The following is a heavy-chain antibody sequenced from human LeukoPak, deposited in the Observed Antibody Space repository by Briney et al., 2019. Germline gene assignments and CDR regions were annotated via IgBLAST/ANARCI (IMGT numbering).Heavy chain of an antibody. D-gene: IGHD3-22*01. CDR2: IKQDGSEK. CDR3: ARDSPDYYDNSESDY. CDR1: GFTFSSYW. J-gene: IGHJ4*02. Sequence: GGSLRLSCAASGFTFSSYWMSWVRQAPGKGLGWVANIKQDGSEKYYVDSVKGRFTISRDNAKNSLYLQMNSLRAEDTAVYYCARDSPDYYDNSESDYWGQGTLVTVSS. V-gene: IGHV3-7*01.